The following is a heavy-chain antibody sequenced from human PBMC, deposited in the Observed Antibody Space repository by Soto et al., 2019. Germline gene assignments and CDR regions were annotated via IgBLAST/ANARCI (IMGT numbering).Heavy chain of an antibody. D-gene: IGHD6-6*01. CDR1: GDSVSSNSAA. V-gene: IGHV6-1*01. CDR3: ARDKGSSLSNYYYYGMDV. Sequence: SQTLSLTCAISGDSVSSNSAAWNWIRQSPSRGLEWLGRTYYRSKWHNDYAVSVKSRITINPDTSKNQFSLQLNSVTPEDTAVYYCARDKGSSLSNYYYYGMDVWGQGTTVTVSS. J-gene: IGHJ6*02. CDR2: TYYRSKWHN.